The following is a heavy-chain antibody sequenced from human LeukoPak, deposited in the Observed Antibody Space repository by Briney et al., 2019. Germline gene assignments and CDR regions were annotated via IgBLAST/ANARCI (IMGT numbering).Heavy chain of an antibody. J-gene: IGHJ4*02. V-gene: IGHV3-23*01. CDR1: GFIFRDYW. Sequence: QPGGSLRLSCAASGFIFRDYWMSWVRQAPGKGLEWVSAITGSGATTYYADSVKGRFTISRDNSKNTLYLQMNSLRAEDTAIYYCAKPNYGSGKAPPNFDYWGQGTLVAVSS. CDR2: ITGSGATT. D-gene: IGHD3-10*01. CDR3: AKPNYGSGKAPPNFDY.